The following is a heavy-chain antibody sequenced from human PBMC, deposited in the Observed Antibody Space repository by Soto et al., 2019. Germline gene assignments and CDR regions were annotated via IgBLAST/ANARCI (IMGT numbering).Heavy chain of an antibody. Sequence: QVQLVQSGAEVKKPGSSVKVSCKASGGTFSSYTISWVRQAPGQGLEWMGRIIPILGIANYAQKFQGRVTNTADKSTSTAYMELSSLRSEDTAVYYCASALFGLGSFDYWGQGTLVTGSS. V-gene: IGHV1-69*02. CDR2: IIPILGIA. D-gene: IGHD3-10*01. CDR1: GGTFSSYT. J-gene: IGHJ4*02. CDR3: ASALFGLGSFDY.